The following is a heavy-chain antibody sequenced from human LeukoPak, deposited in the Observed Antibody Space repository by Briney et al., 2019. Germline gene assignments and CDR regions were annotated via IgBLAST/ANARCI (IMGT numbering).Heavy chain of an antibody. J-gene: IGHJ6*02. CDR2: MIPILGIA. Sequence: GASVKVSCKASGGTFSSYAISWVRQAPGQGLEWMGRMIPILGIANYAQKFQGRVTITADKSTSTAYMELSSLRSEDTAVYYCARDRIMVRGVMSPNEYYYYGMDVWGQGTTVTVSS. V-gene: IGHV1-69*04. D-gene: IGHD3-10*01. CDR1: GGTFSSYA. CDR3: ARDRIMVRGVMSPNEYYYYGMDV.